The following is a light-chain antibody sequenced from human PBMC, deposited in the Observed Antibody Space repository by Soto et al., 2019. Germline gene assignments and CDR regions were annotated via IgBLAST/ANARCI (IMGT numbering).Light chain of an antibody. CDR3: SSYAGSPVV. J-gene: IGLJ7*01. CDR2: EVS. Sequence: QSALTQPPSASGSPGQSVTISCTGTSGDVGGYNYVSWYQQHPGKAPKLVIYEVSERPSGVPDRFSGSKSGNTASLTVSGLQAEDEAIYYRSSYAGSPVVFGGGTQHTVL. V-gene: IGLV2-8*01. CDR1: SGDVGGYNY.